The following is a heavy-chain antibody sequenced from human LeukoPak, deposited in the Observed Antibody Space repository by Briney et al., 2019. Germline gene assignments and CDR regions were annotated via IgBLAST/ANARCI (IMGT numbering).Heavy chain of an antibody. CDR2: ISAYNGNT. D-gene: IGHD3-9*01. J-gene: IGHJ5*02. Sequence: GASVKVSCKASGYTFTRYGISWVRQAPGQGLEWMGWISAYNGNTNYAQKLQGRVTMTTDTSTSTAYMELSRLRSDDTAVYYCARNGYYDILTGYYNHNWFDPWGQGPLVTVSS. V-gene: IGHV1-18*04. CDR1: GYTFTRYG. CDR3: ARNGYYDILTGYYNHNWFDP.